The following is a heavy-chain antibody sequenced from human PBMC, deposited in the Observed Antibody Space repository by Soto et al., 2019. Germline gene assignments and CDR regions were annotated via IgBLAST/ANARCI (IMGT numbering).Heavy chain of an antibody. CDR2: VYYSGST. V-gene: IGHV4-31*03. Sequence: QVQLQESGPGLVKPSQTLSLTCTVSGGSISSGGYYWSWIRQHPGKGLEWIGYVYYSGSTYYNPSLKSRVTIAVDTSKNQFSLKVSSVTAADTAVYYCARHNYDSSGTAVDVWGQGPTVTVSS. J-gene: IGHJ6*02. CDR3: ARHNYDSSGTAVDV. D-gene: IGHD3-22*01. CDR1: GGSISSGGYY.